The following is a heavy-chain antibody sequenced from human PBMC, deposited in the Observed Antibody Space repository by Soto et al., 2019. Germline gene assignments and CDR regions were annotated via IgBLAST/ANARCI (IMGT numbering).Heavy chain of an antibody. Sequence: PGGSLRLSCTGYGFTFVDYAMSWFRQAPGKGLEWVGFIRSRVHGGTTEFAGSVKGRFTISRDDSTSIAYLQMNSLKTEDTAVYWWYHATDNWGQGALVTVSS. CDR2: IRSRVHGGTT. D-gene: IGHD2-15*01. V-gene: IGHV3-49*03. CDR1: GFTFVDYA. CDR3: YHATDN. J-gene: IGHJ4*02.